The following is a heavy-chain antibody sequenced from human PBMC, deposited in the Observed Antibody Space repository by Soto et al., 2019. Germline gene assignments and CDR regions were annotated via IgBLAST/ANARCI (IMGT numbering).Heavy chain of an antibody. Sequence: AAVKVSCKASGYTFTSYASSWVGQAPGQGLEWMGWISASNGNTNYAQKLQGRVTMTTDTSTSTAYMELRSLRSDDTAVYYCARDVTNLHNWFDPWGQGTLVTVSS. D-gene: IGHD1-7*01. J-gene: IGHJ5*02. V-gene: IGHV1-18*04. CDR3: ARDVTNLHNWFDP. CDR1: GYTFTSYA. CDR2: ISASNGNT.